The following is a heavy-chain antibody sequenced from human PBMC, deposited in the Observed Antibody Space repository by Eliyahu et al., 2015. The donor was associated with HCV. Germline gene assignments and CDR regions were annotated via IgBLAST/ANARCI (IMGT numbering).Heavy chain of an antibody. Sequence: QVTLRESGPALVKPTQTLTLTCTFSGFSLSRSETCVSWIRQPPGKALEWLARIDWDDDKYYSRSLETRLTISKDTSKNQVVLTMTNMDPVDTATYYCARIACGMDDNGDYGGFYLDHWGQGSLVTVSS. CDR2: IDWDDDK. CDR1: GFSLSRSETC. V-gene: IGHV2-70*15. CDR3: ARIACGMDDNGDYGGFYLDH. D-gene: IGHD4-17*01. J-gene: IGHJ4*02.